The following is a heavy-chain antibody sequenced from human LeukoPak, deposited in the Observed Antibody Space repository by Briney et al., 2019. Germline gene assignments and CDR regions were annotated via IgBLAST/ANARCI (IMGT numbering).Heavy chain of an antibody. CDR3: ARGLRYCSGGSCYFSPPYYYYMDV. V-gene: IGHV1-69*06. J-gene: IGHJ6*03. CDR2: IIPIFGTA. CDR1: GGTFSSYA. D-gene: IGHD2-15*01. Sequence: GASVKVSCKASGGTFSSYAISWVRQAPGQGLEWMGGIIPIFGTANYAQKFQGRVTITAGKSTSTAYMGLSSLRSEDTAVYYCARGLRYCSGGSCYFSPPYYYYMDVWGKGTTVTISS.